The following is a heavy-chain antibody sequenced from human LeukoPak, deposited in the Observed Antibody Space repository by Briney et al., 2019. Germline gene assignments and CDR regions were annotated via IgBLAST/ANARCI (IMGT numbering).Heavy chain of an antibody. Sequence: GGSLRLSCAASGFTFSGYGMHWVRQAPGKGLEWVAFIRNDGSNKYYADSVKGRFTISRDNAKNSLYLQMNSLRAEDTAVYYCARGISPLDAFDIWGQGTMVTVSS. J-gene: IGHJ3*02. CDR3: ARGISPLDAFDI. CDR2: IRNDGSNK. CDR1: GFTFSGYG. D-gene: IGHD3-16*02. V-gene: IGHV3-30*02.